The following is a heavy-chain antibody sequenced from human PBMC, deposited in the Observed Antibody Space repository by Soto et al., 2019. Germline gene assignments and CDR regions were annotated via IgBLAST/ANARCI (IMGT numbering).Heavy chain of an antibody. CDR3: ARRLIAARPPYYYGMDV. D-gene: IGHD6-6*01. CDR1: GYSFTSYW. V-gene: IGHV5-10-1*01. Sequence: GESLKISCKGSGYSFTSYWISWVRQMPGKGLEWMGRIDPSASYTNYSPSFQGHVTISADKSISTAYLQWSSLKASDTAMYYCARRLIAARPPYYYGMDVWGQGTTVTVSS. J-gene: IGHJ6*02. CDR2: IDPSASYT.